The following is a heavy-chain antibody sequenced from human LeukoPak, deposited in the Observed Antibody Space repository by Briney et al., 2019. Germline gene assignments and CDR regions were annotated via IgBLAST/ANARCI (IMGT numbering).Heavy chain of an antibody. D-gene: IGHD3-22*01. V-gene: IGHV4-34*01. CDR3: ASRADYDSSGYYFEY. J-gene: IGHJ4*02. Sequence: SPSETLSLTCAVYGGSFSGYYWSWIRQPPGKGLEWIGEINHSGSTNYNPSLKSRVTMSVDTSKNQFSLKLSSVTAADTAVYYCASRADYDSSGYYFEYWGQGTLVTVSS. CDR2: INHSGST. CDR1: GGSFSGYY.